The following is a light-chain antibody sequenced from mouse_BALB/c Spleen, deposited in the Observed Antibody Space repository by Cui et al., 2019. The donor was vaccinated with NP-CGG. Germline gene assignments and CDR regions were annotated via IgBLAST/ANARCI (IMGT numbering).Light chain of an antibody. CDR1: TGAVTTGNY. V-gene: IGLV1*01. CDR2: GTN. CDR3: APWYSNHWV. Sequence: QAVVTQESALTTSPGETVTLTCRSSTGAVTTGNYANWVQEKPDHFFTGLIGGTNNRAAGVPARFSGSLIGDKAVLTITGAQTEDGAMYFCAPWYSNHWVFGGGTKLTVL. J-gene: IGLJ1*01.